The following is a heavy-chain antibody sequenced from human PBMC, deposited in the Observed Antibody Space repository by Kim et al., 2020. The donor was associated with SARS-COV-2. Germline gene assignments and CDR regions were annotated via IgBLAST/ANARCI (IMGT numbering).Heavy chain of an antibody. D-gene: IGHD3-10*01. V-gene: IGHV1-8*01. CDR2: MNPNSGNT. Sequence: ASVKVSCKASGYTFTSYDINWVRQATGQGLEWMGWMNPNSGNTGYAQKFQGRVTMTRNTSISTAYMELSSLRSEDTAVYYCARVLYYGSGGFYWYFDLWGRGTLVTVSS. CDR3: ARVLYYGSGGFYWYFDL. CDR1: GYTFTSYD. J-gene: IGHJ2*01.